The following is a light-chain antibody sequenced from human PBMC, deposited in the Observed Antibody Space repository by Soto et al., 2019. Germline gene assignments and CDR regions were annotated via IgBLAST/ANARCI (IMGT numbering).Light chain of an antibody. Sequence: IVLTQSPGTLSLSPGERATLSCRASQSVGTNYLAWYQQKPGQAPRLLIYGASSRATGIPDRFSGSGSGTDFTLTISRLEPEDFAVYYCQQYGDSPWTFGQGTKVDIK. CDR1: QSVGTNY. CDR3: QQYGDSPWT. V-gene: IGKV3-20*01. CDR2: GAS. J-gene: IGKJ1*01.